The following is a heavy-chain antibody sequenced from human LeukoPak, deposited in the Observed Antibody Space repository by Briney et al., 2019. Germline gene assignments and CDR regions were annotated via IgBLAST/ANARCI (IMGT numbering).Heavy chain of an antibody. CDR3: ARRVYSVGPTQSAFDI. Sequence: GESLKISCKGSGYSFTSYWIGWVRQMPGKGLEWLGIIYPGDSDTRYSPSFQGQVTISADKSISAAYLQWTSLKASDTAMYYCARRVYSVGPTQSAFDIWGQGTMVTVSS. J-gene: IGHJ3*02. V-gene: IGHV5-51*01. D-gene: IGHD1-26*01. CDR1: GYSFTSYW. CDR2: IYPGDSDT.